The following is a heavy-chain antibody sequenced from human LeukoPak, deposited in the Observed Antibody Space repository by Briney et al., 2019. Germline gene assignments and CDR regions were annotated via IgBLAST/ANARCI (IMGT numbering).Heavy chain of an antibody. Sequence: PGGSLRLSCAASGFTFSSYSMNWVRQAPGKGLEWVSYISSSSSTIYYADSVKGRFTISRDNAKNSLYLQMNSLRAEDTAVYYCARDRALVSMVRGVMGYFYYYMDVWGKGTTVTISS. V-gene: IGHV3-48*01. CDR1: GFTFSSYS. CDR3: ARDRALVSMVRGVMGYFYYYMDV. J-gene: IGHJ6*03. CDR2: ISSSSSTI. D-gene: IGHD3-10*01.